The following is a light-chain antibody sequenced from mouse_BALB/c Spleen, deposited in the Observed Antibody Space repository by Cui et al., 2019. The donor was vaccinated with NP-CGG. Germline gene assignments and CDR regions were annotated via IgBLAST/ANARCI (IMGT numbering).Light chain of an antibody. CDR1: TGAVTTSNY. J-gene: IGLJ1*01. CDR3: ALWYYNHWV. V-gene: IGLV1*01. CDR2: STN. Sequence: QAIVTQESALTTSPGETVTLTCRSSTGAVTTSNYANWVQEKPDHLFTGLIGSTNNRAPGVPARFSGSLIGDRAALTITGAQTEDEAIYFCALWYYNHWVFGGGTKLTVL.